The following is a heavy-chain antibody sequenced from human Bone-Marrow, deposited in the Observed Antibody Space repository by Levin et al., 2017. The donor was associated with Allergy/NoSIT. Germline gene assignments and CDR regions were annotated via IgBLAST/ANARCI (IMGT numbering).Heavy chain of an antibody. J-gene: IGHJ4*02. CDR2: ISGSGTIT. CDR3: AKEGLAVAGYYFDS. V-gene: IGHV3-23*01. Sequence: GESLKISCAASGFTFSSYAMSWVRQAPGKGLEWVSSISGSGTITHYAESVKGRFTISRDISKNMLHLQMNRLRSVDTAIYFCAKEGLAVAGYYFDSWGQGTLVTVSS. D-gene: IGHD6-19*01. CDR1: GFTFSSYA.